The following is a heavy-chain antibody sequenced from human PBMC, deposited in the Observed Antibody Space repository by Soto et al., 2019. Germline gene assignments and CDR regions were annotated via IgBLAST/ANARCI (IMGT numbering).Heavy chain of an antibody. CDR3: ARDALSRDST. D-gene: IGHD3-22*01. J-gene: IGHJ4*02. CDR1: GGSISSGGYS. CDR2: IYHSGST. V-gene: IGHV4-30-2*01. Sequence: PSETLSLTCAVSGGSISSGGYSWSWIRQPPGKGLEWIGYIYHSGSTYYNPSLKSRVTISVDRSKNQFSLKLSSVTAADTAVYYCARDALSRDSTWGQGPLVTVSS.